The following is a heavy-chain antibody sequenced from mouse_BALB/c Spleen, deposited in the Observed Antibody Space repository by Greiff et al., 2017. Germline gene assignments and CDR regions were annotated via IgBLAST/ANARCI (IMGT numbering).Heavy chain of an antibody. V-gene: IGHV1-54*01. CDR1: GYAFTNYL. CDR3: ARSGFSYRYFDV. Sequence: QVQLQQSGAELVRPGTSVKVSCKASGYAFTNYLIEWVKQRSGQGLEWIGVINPGSGGTNYNEKFKGKATLTADKSSSTAYMQLSSLTSDDSAVYFCARSGFSYRYFDVWGAGTTVTVSA. J-gene: IGHJ1*01. CDR2: INPGSGGT.